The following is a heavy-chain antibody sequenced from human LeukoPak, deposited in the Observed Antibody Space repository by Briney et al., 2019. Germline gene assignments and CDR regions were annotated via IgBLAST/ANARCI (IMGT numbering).Heavy chain of an antibody. CDR3: AREGSSSGWRPFDI. J-gene: IGHJ3*02. CDR1: GGSISSYY. CDR2: IKNSGNT. Sequence: PSETLSLTCSVSGGSISSYYWSWIRQPAGKGLEWIGRIKNSGNTNYNPSLESRVTLSLDTPKNQFSLNLSSVTAADTAVYYCAREGSSSGWRPFDIWGQGTVVTVSS. D-gene: IGHD6-19*01. V-gene: IGHV4-4*07.